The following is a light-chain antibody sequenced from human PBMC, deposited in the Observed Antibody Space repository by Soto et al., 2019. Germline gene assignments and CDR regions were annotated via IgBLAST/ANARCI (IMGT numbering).Light chain of an antibody. CDR3: SSYTSSSTRNVV. V-gene: IGLV2-14*01. Sequence: QSALTQPASVSGSPGQSITISCTGTSSDVGGYNYVSWYQQHPAEAPKLMIYDVSNRPSGFSARCSGSKSGNTASLTISGLQAEDEDDDYCSSYTSSSTRNVVFGGGTKVTVL. J-gene: IGLJ2*01. CDR1: SSDVGGYNY. CDR2: DVS.